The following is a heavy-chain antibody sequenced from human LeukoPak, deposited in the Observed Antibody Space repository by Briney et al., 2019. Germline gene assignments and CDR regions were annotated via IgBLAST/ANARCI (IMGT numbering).Heavy chain of an antibody. CDR3: ARAVAVPAAMRGYYYYYGLDV. J-gene: IGHJ6*02. Sequence: SETLSLTCTVSGGSISSYYWSWIRQPPGKGLEWIGYIYYSGSTNYNPSLKSRVTISVDTSKNQFSLKLSSVTAADTAVYYCARAVAVPAAMRGYYYYYGLDVWGQGTTVTVSS. CDR2: IYYSGST. D-gene: IGHD2-2*01. CDR1: GGSISSYY. V-gene: IGHV4-59*01.